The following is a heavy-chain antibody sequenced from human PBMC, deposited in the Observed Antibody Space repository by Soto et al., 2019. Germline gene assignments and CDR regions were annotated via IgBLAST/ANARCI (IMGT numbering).Heavy chain of an antibody. Sequence: ASVKVSCKASGYTFTGYYMHWVRQAPGQGLEWMGGIIPIFGTANYAQKFQGRVTITADESTSTAYMELSSLRSEDTAVYYCARINSSGWYDAFDIWGQGTTVTVS. CDR1: GYTFTGYY. CDR2: IIPIFGTA. CDR3: ARINSSGWYDAFDI. D-gene: IGHD6-19*01. V-gene: IGHV1-69*13. J-gene: IGHJ3*02.